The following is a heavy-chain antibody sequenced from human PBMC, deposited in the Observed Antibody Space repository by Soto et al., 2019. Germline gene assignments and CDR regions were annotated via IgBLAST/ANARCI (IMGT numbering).Heavy chain of an antibody. CDR2: INPNSGGT. CDR1: GYTFTGYY. J-gene: IGHJ4*02. CDR3: ARNYDYVWGSYRKGYFDY. Sequence: GASLKVSCKASGYTFTGYYMHWVRQAPGQGLEWMGWINPNSGGTNYAQKFQGRVTMTRDTSISTAYMELSRLRSDGTAVYYCARNYDYVWGSYRKGYFDYWGQGTLVTVSS. D-gene: IGHD3-16*02. V-gene: IGHV1-2*02.